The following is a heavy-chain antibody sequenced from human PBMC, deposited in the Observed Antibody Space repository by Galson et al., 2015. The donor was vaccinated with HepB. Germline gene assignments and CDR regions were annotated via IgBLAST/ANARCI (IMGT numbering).Heavy chain of an antibody. J-gene: IGHJ5*02. CDR2: IYYSGST. CDR3: AGRRIWKGWFDP. V-gene: IGHV4-59*01. CDR1: GGSISSYY. D-gene: IGHD1-26*01. Sequence: ETLSLTCTVSGGSISSYYWSWIRQPPGKGLEWIGYIYYSGSTNYNPSLKSRVTISVDTSKNQFSLKLSSVTAADTAVYYCAGRRIWKGWFDPWGQGTLVTVSS.